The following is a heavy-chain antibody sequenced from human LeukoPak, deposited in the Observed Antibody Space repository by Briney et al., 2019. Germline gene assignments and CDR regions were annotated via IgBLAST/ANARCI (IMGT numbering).Heavy chain of an antibody. Sequence: GGSLRLSCAASGFTFSSYAMSWVRQAPGKGLEWVSAISGSGGSTYYADSVKGRFTISRDNTKNSLYLQMNSLRAEDTAVYYCARDLEGVIDNWFDPWGQGTLVTVSS. J-gene: IGHJ5*02. CDR2: ISGSGGST. D-gene: IGHD3-16*01. V-gene: IGHV3-23*01. CDR1: GFTFSSYA. CDR3: ARDLEGVIDNWFDP.